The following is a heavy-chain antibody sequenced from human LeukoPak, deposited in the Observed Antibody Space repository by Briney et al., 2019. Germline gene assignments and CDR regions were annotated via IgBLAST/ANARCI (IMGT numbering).Heavy chain of an antibody. V-gene: IGHV4-34*01. Sequence: SETPSLTCAVYGGSFSDYYWNWIRQPPGKGLEWIGEINHSGSTNYNPSLKTRVSISVDTSKNQFSLKLNSVTAADTAVYFCAKTPTALVRGGYYFDSWGQGTLVTVSS. D-gene: IGHD6-6*01. CDR3: AKTPTALVRGGYYFDS. CDR2: INHSGST. CDR1: GGSFSDYY. J-gene: IGHJ4*02.